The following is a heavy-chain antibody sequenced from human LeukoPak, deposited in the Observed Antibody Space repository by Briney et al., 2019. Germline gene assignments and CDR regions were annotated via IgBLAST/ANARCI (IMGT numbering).Heavy chain of an antibody. V-gene: IGHV3-23*01. D-gene: IGHD3-10*01. CDR2: ISGSGGST. CDR1: GFTFSSYA. Sequence: GGSMRLSCAASGFTFSSYAMSWVRQAPGKGLEWVSAISGSGGSTYYADSVKGRFTISRDNSKNTLYLQMNSLRAEDTAVYYCVNYYGSGSYYNFDYWGQGTLVTVSS. J-gene: IGHJ4*02. CDR3: VNYYGSGSYYNFDY.